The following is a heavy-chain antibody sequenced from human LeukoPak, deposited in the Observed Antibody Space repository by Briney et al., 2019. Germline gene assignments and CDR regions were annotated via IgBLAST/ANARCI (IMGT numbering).Heavy chain of an antibody. V-gene: IGHV4-39*01. J-gene: IGHJ5*02. CDR2: IYYSGST. D-gene: IGHD6-13*01. Sequence: SETLSLTCTVSGGSISSSGYYWGWIRQPPGTGLEWIGNIYYSGSTYYNPSLKSRVTISVDTSKNQFSLKLSSVTAADTAVYYCARRYSSSWYWFDPWGQGTLVTVSS. CDR3: ARRYSSSWYWFDP. CDR1: GGSISSSGYY.